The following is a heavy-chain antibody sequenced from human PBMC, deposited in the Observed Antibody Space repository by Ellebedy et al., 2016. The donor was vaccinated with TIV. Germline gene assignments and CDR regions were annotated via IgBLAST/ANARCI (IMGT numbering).Heavy chain of an antibody. CDR3: ARDFLRAPDGSGTYNNWLDP. Sequence: SVKVSXXASGGTFSNYAISWVRQAPGQGLEWMGAIIPIAGTANYAQKFQDGVTIIADESTRTAYMELSSLRSEDTAVYYCARDFLRAPDGSGTYNNWLDPWGQGTLVTVSS. J-gene: IGHJ5*02. D-gene: IGHD3-10*01. V-gene: IGHV1-69*13. CDR1: GGTFSNYA. CDR2: IIPIAGTA.